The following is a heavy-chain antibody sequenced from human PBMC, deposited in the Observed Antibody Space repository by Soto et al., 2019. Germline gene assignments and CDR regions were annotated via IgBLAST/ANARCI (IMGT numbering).Heavy chain of an antibody. Sequence: GGSLRLSCAASGFTFSSYGMHWVRQAPGKGLEWVAVISYDGSNKYYADSVKGRFTISRDNSKNTLYLQMDSLRAEDTAVYYCAKDRSYGGRLEYYFDYWGQGTLVTVSS. CDR3: AKDRSYGGRLEYYFDY. CDR1: GFTFSSYG. V-gene: IGHV3-30*18. J-gene: IGHJ4*02. CDR2: ISYDGSNK. D-gene: IGHD2-15*01.